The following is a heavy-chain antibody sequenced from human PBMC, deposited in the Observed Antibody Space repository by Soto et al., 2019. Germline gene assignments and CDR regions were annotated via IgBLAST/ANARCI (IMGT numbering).Heavy chain of an antibody. CDR2: ISGSGGST. J-gene: IGHJ3*02. CDR1: GFTFSSYA. Sequence: EVQLLESGGGLVQPGGSLRLSCAASGFTFSSYAMSWVRQAPGKGLEWVSAISGSGGSTYYADSVKGRFTISRDNSKNTLYLQMNSLRAEDTAVYHCEIEVVPAAMLFVDPFDIWGQGTMVTVSS. D-gene: IGHD2-2*01. V-gene: IGHV3-23*01. CDR3: EIEVVPAAMLFVDPFDI.